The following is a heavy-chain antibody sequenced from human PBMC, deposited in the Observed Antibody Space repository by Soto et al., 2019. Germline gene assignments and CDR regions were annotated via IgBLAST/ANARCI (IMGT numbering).Heavy chain of an antibody. CDR3: TTGNDILTVGVGDGYYYYGMDV. CDR1: GFTFSNAW. Sequence: GGSLRLSCSASGFTFSNAWMSWVRQAPGKGLEWVGRIKSKTDGGTTDYAAPVKGRFTISRDDSKNTLYLQMNSLKTEDTAVYYCTTGNDILTVGVGDGYYYYGMDVWGQGTTVTVSS. CDR2: IKSKTDGGTT. V-gene: IGHV3-15*01. D-gene: IGHD3-9*01. J-gene: IGHJ6*02.